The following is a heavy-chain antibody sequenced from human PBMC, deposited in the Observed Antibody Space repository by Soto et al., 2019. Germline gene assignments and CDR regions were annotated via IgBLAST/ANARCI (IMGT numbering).Heavy chain of an antibody. Sequence: EVQMVESGGGLVKPGGSLTLTCSPSGFTFNNFARHWLRQAPGKGLDYVSSISGNGGATHYADSVKGRFTISRDNSKNILFLRMSSLRPEDTALYYCVKDYGRNWNYVFDFWGQGTLVTVSP. D-gene: IGHD1-7*01. CDR1: GFTFNNFA. CDR3: VKDYGRNWNYVFDF. V-gene: IGHV3-64D*08. CDR2: ISGNGGAT. J-gene: IGHJ4*02.